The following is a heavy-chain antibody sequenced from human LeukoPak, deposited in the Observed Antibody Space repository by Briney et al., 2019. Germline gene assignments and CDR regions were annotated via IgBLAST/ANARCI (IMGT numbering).Heavy chain of an antibody. CDR1: GGSISSSSYY. Sequence: PSETLSLTCTVSGGSISSSSYYWGWIRQPPGKGLEWIGSIYYSGSTYYNPSLKSRVTISVDTSKNQFSLKLSSVTAADTAVYYCARQRITMVRGVTPFDYWGQGTLVTVSS. CDR2: IYYSGST. V-gene: IGHV4-39*01. CDR3: ARQRITMVRGVTPFDY. J-gene: IGHJ4*02. D-gene: IGHD3-10*01.